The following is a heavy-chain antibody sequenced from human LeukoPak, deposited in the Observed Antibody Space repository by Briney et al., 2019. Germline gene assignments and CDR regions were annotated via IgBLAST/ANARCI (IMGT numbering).Heavy chain of an antibody. Sequence: SETLSLTCAVSGGSFSGYYWSWIRQPPGKGLEWIGEINHSGSTNYNPSLKSRVTISVDTSKNQFSLKLSSVTAADTAVYYCARGHKGSGITFGGAIVPDYWGQGTLVTVSS. CDR2: INHSGST. V-gene: IGHV4-34*01. D-gene: IGHD3-16*02. J-gene: IGHJ4*02. CDR1: GGSFSGYY. CDR3: ARGHKGSGITFGGAIVPDY.